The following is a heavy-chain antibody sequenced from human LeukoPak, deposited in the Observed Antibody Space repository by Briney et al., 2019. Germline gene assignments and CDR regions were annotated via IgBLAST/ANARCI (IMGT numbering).Heavy chain of an antibody. D-gene: IGHD2-2*02. CDR2: INPSGGTT. J-gene: IGHJ4*02. V-gene: IGHV1-46*01. Sequence: ASVKVSCKASGYTFTRHYMHWVRQAPGHRPEWMGIINPSGGTTTYAQKFQGRVTMTRDTSTSTVYMELSSLESDDTAIYYCARDPYTSSLFDYWGQGTLVTVSS. CDR1: GYTFTRHY. CDR3: ARDPYTSSLFDY.